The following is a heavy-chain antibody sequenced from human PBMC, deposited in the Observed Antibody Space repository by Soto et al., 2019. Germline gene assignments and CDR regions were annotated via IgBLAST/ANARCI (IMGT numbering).Heavy chain of an antibody. Sequence: GGSLRLSCAASGFAFTRYSMNWVRQAPGKGLEWVSSISSTTNYIYYADSMKGRFTVSRDNAKNSVYLDMNSLSAEDTAVYYCARESEDLTSNFDYWGQGTLVTVSS. J-gene: IGHJ4*02. CDR1: GFAFTRYS. V-gene: IGHV3-21*01. CDR2: ISSTTNYI. CDR3: ARESEDLTSNFDY.